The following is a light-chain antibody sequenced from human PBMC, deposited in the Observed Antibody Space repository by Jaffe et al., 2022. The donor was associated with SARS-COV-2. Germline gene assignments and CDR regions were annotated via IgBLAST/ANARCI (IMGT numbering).Light chain of an antibody. CDR3: MQALRTRT. V-gene: IGKV2-28*01. J-gene: IGKJ1*01. CDR2: LGS. CDR1: RSLLHSNRYNY. Sequence: DTVMTQSPLSLSVTPGEPASMSCRSSRSLLHSNRYNYLDWYVQKPGHSPQLLIYLGSNRASGVPDRISGSGSGTNFTLEISRVEAGDVGTYYCMQALRTRTFGQGTKVEIK.